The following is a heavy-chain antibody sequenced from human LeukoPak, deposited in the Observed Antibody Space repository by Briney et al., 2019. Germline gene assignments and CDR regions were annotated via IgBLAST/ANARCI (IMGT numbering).Heavy chain of an antibody. J-gene: IGHJ6*03. V-gene: IGHV3-23*01. Sequence: GGSLRLSCAASGFTFSSYAMSWFRQAPGKGLEWVSAISGSGGSTYYADSVKGRFTISRDNSKNTLYLQMNSLRAEDTAVYYCAKYSGSGSYYYYYYMDVWGKGTTVTVSS. D-gene: IGHD3-10*01. CDR3: AKYSGSGSYYYYYYMDV. CDR1: GFTFSSYA. CDR2: ISGSGGST.